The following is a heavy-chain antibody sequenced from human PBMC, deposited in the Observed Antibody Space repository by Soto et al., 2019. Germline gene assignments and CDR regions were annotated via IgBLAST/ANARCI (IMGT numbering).Heavy chain of an antibody. CDR2: IYYSGST. CDR1: GGSISSGGYY. J-gene: IGHJ4*02. Sequence: QVQLQESGPGLVKPSQTLSLTCTVSGGSISSGGYYWSWIRQHPGKGLEWIGYIYYSGSTYYNPSLQSRVTIAVDTSKNQFSRKLSSVTAADTAVYYCARGLYGDYGYYFDYWGQGTLVTVSS. D-gene: IGHD4-17*01. CDR3: ARGLYGDYGYYFDY. V-gene: IGHV4-31*03.